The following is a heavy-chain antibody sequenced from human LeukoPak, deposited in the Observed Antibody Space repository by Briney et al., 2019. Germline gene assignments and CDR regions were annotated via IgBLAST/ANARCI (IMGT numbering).Heavy chain of an antibody. CDR2: INHAASEK. CDR3: ARGGAYYFDY. V-gene: IGHV3-7*01. D-gene: IGHD1-26*01. CDR1: GVTISGYW. Sequence: AGGSLRLSCAASGVTISGYWMSWVRQAPGQGLEWVASINHAASEKYYVDSVKGRFTISRDNAKNSLFLQMNSLRAEDTAIYYCARGGAYYFDYWGQGALVPVSS. J-gene: IGHJ4*02.